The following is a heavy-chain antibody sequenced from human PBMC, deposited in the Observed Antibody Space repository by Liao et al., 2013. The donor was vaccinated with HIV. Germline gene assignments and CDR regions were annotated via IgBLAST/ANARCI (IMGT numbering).Heavy chain of an antibody. Sequence: QVQLQESGPGLVKPSETLSLTCAVYGGSFSGYYWGWIRQPPGKGLEFIGETNLGGSTRSNPSLMSRVTISVDKSKNQVSLKLTSVTAADTAIYYCARGTIFGPDYWGQGTLVTVSS. CDR2: TNLGGST. D-gene: IGHD3-3*01. V-gene: IGHV4-34*01. CDR3: ARGTIFGPDY. CDR1: GGSFSGYY. J-gene: IGHJ4*02.